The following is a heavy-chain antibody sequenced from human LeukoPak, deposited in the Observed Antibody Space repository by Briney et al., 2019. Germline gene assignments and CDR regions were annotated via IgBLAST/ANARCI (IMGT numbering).Heavy chain of an antibody. CDR1: GYTFSSYG. CDR3: ARNLYYYDSSGYYYFDY. J-gene: IGHJ4*02. V-gene: IGHV1-18*01. D-gene: IGHD3-22*01. CDR2: ISGYNGNT. Sequence: GASVKVSCKASGYTFSSYGISWVRQAPGQGLGWMGWISGYNGNTNYAQKLQGRVSMTTDTSTSTAYMELSSLRSEDTAVYYCARNLYYYDSSGYYYFDYWGQGTLVTVSS.